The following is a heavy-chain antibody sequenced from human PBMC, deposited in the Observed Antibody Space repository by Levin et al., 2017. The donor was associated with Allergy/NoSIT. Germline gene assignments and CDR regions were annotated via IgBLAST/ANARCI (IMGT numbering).Heavy chain of an antibody. Sequence: SGPTLVKPTQTLTLTCTFSGFSLNTSGVSVAWIRQPPGKAFEWLALIYWDDDKRYSPSLKPRLSITKDTSKNQVVLTMTDMDPVDTATYYCAHSFFFAAYRNAFTPPPIAFDYWGQGAPVTVSS. CDR3: AHSFFFAAYRNAFTPPPIAFDY. CDR1: GFSLNTSGVS. V-gene: IGHV2-5*02. D-gene: IGHD3-16*01. CDR2: IYWDDDK. J-gene: IGHJ4*02.